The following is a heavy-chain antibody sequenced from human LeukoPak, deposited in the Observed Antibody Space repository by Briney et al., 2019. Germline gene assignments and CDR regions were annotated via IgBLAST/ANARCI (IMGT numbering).Heavy chain of an antibody. CDR1: GGTFSSYA. CDR3: ARAYGYGYYFDY. V-gene: IGHV1-69*13. CDR2: IIPIFGTA. J-gene: IGHJ4*02. Sequence: GASVKVSCKASGGTFSSYAISWVRQAPGQGLEWMGGIIPIFGTANYAQKFQGRVTITADESTSTAYMELSSLRSEDTAVYYCARAYGYGYYFDYWGQGTLVTVSS. D-gene: IGHD5-18*01.